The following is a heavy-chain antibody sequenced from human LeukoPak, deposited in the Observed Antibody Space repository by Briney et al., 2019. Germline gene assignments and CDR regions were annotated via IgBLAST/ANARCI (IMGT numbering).Heavy chain of an antibody. J-gene: IGHJ5*02. D-gene: IGHD6-13*01. CDR1: GGSISSGGYS. Sequence: SETLSLTCAVSGGSISSGGYSWSWIRQPPGKGLEWIGYIYHSGSTYYSPSLKSRVTISVDRSKNQFSLKLSSVTAADTAVYYRARYSSSSFDPWGQGTLVTVSS. V-gene: IGHV4-30-2*01. CDR3: ARYSSSSFDP. CDR2: IYHSGST.